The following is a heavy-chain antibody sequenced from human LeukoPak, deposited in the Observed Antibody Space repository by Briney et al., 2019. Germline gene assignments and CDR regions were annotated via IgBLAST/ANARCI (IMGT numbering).Heavy chain of an antibody. J-gene: IGHJ5*02. D-gene: IGHD2-2*02. CDR2: IYPGDSDT. Sequence: GESLRISCKGSEYSFTSYWIGWVRQMPGKGLEWMGIIYPGDSDTRYSPSFQGQVTISADKSISTAYLQWSSLKASDTAMYYCARGRVQGYCSSTSCYNYNWFDPWGQGTLVTVSS. CDR3: ARGRVQGYCSSTSCYNYNWFDP. CDR1: EYSFTSYW. V-gene: IGHV5-51*01.